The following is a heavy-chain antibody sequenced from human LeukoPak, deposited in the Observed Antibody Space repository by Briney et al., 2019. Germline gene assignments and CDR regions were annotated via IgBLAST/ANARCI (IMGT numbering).Heavy chain of an antibody. V-gene: IGHV4-4*07. CDR3: ARERGRYCTNGVCSAKGYGAFDI. J-gene: IGHJ3*02. CDR1: TGSIGRDY. Sequence: SETLSLTCTLSTGSIGRDYWSWIRQPAGKGLEWIGLIHTSGSTNYNPSLKSRVTMSVDTSKNQFSLKLSSVTAADTAMYYCARERGRYCTNGVCSAKGYGAFDIWGQGTMVTVSS. D-gene: IGHD2-8*01. CDR2: IHTSGST.